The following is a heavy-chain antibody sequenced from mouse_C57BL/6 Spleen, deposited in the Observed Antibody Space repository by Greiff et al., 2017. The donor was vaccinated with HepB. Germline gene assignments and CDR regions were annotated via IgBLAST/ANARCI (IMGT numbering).Heavy chain of an antibody. CDR3: AKSGASSYAYAMDY. CDR2: IYPRSGNT. V-gene: IGHV1-81*01. J-gene: IGHJ4*01. Sequence: VQLQQSGAELARPGASVKLSCKASGYTFTSYGISWVKQRTGQGLEWIGEIYPRSGNTYYNEKFKGKATLTADKSSSTAYMELRSLTSEDSAVYFCAKSGASSYAYAMDYWGQGTSVTVSS. D-gene: IGHD1-1*01. CDR1: GYTFTSYG.